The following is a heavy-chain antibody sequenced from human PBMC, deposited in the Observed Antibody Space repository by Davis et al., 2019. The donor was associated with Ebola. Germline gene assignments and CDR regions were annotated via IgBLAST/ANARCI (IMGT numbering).Heavy chain of an antibody. V-gene: IGHV1-2*04. CDR3: AASVGSGSYPNYGMDV. D-gene: IGHD3-10*01. CDR1: GYTFTGYY. J-gene: IGHJ6*02. CDR2: INPNSGGT. Sequence: ASVKVSCNASGYTFTGYYMHWVRQAPGQGLEWMGWINPNSGGTNYAQKFQGWVTMTRDTSISTAYMELSRLRSDDTAVYYCAASVGSGSYPNYGMDVWGQGTTVTVSS.